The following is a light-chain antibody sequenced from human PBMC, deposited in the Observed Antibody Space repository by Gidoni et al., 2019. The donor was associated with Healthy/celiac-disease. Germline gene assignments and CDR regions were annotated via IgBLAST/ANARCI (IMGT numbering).Light chain of an antibody. CDR1: QSVSSN. CDR2: GAS. J-gene: IGKJ1*01. V-gene: IGKV3-15*01. CDR3: QQYNNWPPRRT. Sequence: ELVIPHPPATLSVSPGERATLSCRASQSVSSNLAWYQQKPGQAPRLLIYGASTRATGIPARFSGSGSGTEFTLTISSLQSEDFAVYYCQQYNNWPPRRTFGQGTKVEIK.